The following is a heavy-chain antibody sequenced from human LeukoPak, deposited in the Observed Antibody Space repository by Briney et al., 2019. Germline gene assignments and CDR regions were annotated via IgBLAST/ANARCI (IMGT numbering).Heavy chain of an antibody. CDR3: ASHGSSWSFDY. D-gene: IGHD6-13*01. Sequence: GGSLRLSCAASGITFSSFGIYWVRQAPGKALGWVAVIWYDGSNKYYADPVKGRFTISRDNSQNTLYLQMNSLRAEDTAVYYCASHGSSWSFDYRGQSTLVTVSS. CDR1: GITFSSFG. J-gene: IGHJ4*02. V-gene: IGHV3-33*01. CDR2: IWYDGSNK.